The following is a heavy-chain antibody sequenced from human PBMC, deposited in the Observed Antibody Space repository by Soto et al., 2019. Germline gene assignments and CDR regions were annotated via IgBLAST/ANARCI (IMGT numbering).Heavy chain of an antibody. V-gene: IGHV4-31*03. Sequence: QVQLQASGPGLVKPSQTLSLACTVAGDSISSIAYYWSWLRKHPGKGLEWIGYVFYSGNTYYNQSRKSRLNISVVTSKNQISLKLSSVAAADTAVYYCARAVSTLRGVIDHWGQGTLVTVSS. D-gene: IGHD3-10*01. CDR1: GDSISSIAYY. CDR2: VFYSGNT. J-gene: IGHJ5*02. CDR3: ARAVSTLRGVIDH.